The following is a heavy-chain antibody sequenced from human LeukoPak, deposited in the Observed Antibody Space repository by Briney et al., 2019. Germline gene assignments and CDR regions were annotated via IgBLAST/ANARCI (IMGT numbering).Heavy chain of an antibody. D-gene: IGHD1-26*01. V-gene: IGHV3-48*03. CDR2: ISSSGTTT. CDR1: GFSFSVYE. Sequence: GGSLRLSCAASGFSFSVYEMHWVRQAPGKGLEWISDISSSGTTTYYADSVKGRFTISRDNAKNSLYLQMNSLRAEDTAVYFCAREARGSGRDFDYWGQGILVTVSS. J-gene: IGHJ4*02. CDR3: AREARGSGRDFDY.